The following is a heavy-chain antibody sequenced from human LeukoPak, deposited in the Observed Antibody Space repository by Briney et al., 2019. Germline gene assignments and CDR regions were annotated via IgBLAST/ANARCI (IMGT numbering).Heavy chain of an antibody. J-gene: IGHJ4*02. Sequence: GGSLRLSCAASGFTFSSYWMSWVRQAPGKGLVWVSRINSDGSSTSYADSVKGRFTISRDNAKNTLYLQMNSLRAEDTAVYYCARGTGFGELSDYWGQGTLVTVSS. D-gene: IGHD3-10*01. CDR2: INSDGSST. CDR1: GFTFSSYW. CDR3: ARGTGFGELSDY. V-gene: IGHV3-74*01.